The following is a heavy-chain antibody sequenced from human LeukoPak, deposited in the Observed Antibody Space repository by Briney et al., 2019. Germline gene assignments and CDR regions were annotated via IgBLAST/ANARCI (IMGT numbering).Heavy chain of an antibody. V-gene: IGHV3-23*01. CDR2: FSGSGGST. D-gene: IGHD6-13*01. Sequence: SGGSLRLSCAASGFTFSSYAMSWVRQAPGEGLEWVSTFSGSGGSTYYADSVKGRFTISRDNSKNTLYLQMNSLRAEDTAVYYCAKDFKGRAALLLGAFDIWGQGTMVTVSS. CDR1: GFTFSSYA. CDR3: AKDFKGRAALLLGAFDI. J-gene: IGHJ3*02.